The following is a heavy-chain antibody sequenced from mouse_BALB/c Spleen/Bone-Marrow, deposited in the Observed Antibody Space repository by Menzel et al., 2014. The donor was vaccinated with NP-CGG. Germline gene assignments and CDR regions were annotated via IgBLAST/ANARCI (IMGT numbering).Heavy chain of an antibody. Sequence: VKLVESGAELVRPGASVKVSCKASGYSFTSYWMNWVKQNPGQGLEWIGMIHPSDSEIRLNQKFKDKATLTVDKSSSTAYMQVSSPTSEDSAVYHCARGGYDGWYFDVWGAGTTVTVSS. CDR3: ARGGYDGWYFDV. CDR1: GYSFTSYW. J-gene: IGHJ1*01. D-gene: IGHD2-2*01. V-gene: IGHV1-74*01. CDR2: IHPSDSEI.